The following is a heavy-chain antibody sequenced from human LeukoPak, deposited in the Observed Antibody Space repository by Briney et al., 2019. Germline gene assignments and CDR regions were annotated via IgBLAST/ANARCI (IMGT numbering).Heavy chain of an antibody. CDR2: IDWDDDK. D-gene: IGHD6-19*01. CDR1: GFSLSTSGMR. Sequence: SGPTLVNPTQTLTLTCTFSGFSLSTSGMRVSWIRQPPAKALEWLARIDWDDDKFYSTSLKTRLTISKDTSKNQVVLTMTNMDPVDTATYYCARGIAVAGNFDYWGQGTLVTVSS. J-gene: IGHJ4*02. CDR3: ARGIAVAGNFDY. V-gene: IGHV2-70*04.